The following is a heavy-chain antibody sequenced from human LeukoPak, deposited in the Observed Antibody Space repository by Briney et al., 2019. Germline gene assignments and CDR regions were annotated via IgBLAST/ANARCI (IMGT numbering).Heavy chain of an antibody. V-gene: IGHV3-21*01. CDR2: ISSSSSYI. J-gene: IGHJ4*02. D-gene: IGHD5-18*01. Sequence: GGSLRLSCAASGFTFSSYSMNWVRQAPGKGLEWVSSISSSSSYIYYADSVKGRFTISRDNAKNSLYLQMNSLRAEDTVVYYCARAVDTAMSRMVTPYYFDYWGQGTLVTVSS. CDR1: GFTFSSYS. CDR3: ARAVDTAMSRMVTPYYFDY.